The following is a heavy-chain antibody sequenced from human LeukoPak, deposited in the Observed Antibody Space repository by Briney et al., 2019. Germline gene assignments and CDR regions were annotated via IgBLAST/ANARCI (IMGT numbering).Heavy chain of an antibody. CDR1: GASISDSNYY. Sequence: SETLSLTCTVSGASISDSNYYWGWVRQPPGKGLEWIGSIYYSGNTYYNPSLKSRVTISTDTSKKEFSLKVTSVTAADTAVFYCVRHALRVAAVWGQGTLVTVSS. CDR3: VRHALRVAAV. J-gene: IGHJ4*02. D-gene: IGHD2-15*01. V-gene: IGHV4-39*01. CDR2: IYYSGNT.